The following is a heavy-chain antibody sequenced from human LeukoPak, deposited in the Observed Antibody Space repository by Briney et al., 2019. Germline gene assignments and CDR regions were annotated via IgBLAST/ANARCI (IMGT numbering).Heavy chain of an antibody. D-gene: IGHD1-26*01. Sequence: ASVKVSCKASGGTFSSYAISWVRQAPGQGLEWMGGIIPIFGTANYAQKFQGRVTITADESTSTAYMELSSLRSEDTAVYYCARDTRGSYYGGWFDPWGQGTLVTVSS. V-gene: IGHV1-69*13. CDR3: ARDTRGSYYGGWFDP. CDR1: GGTFSSYA. J-gene: IGHJ5*02. CDR2: IIPIFGTA.